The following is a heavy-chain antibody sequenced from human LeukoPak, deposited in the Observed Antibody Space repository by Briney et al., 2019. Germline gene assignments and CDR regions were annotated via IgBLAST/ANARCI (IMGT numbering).Heavy chain of an antibody. J-gene: IGHJ6*03. D-gene: IGHD2-2*02. CDR1: GYTFTGYY. CDR3: ARAGPGIVVVPAAIKGSPWYYYYMDV. V-gene: IGHV1-2*02. CDR2: INPNSGGT. Sequence: GASVKVSCKASGYTFTGYYMHWVRQAPGQGLEWMGWINPNSGGTNYAQKFQGRVTMTRDTSISTAYMELSRLRSDDTAVYYCARAGPGIVVVPAAIKGSPWYYYYMDVWGKGTTVTVSS.